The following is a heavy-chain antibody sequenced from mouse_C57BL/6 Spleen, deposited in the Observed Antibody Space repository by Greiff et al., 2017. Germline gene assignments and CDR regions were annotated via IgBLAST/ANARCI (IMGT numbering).Heavy chain of an antibody. CDR3: ARGGALARAY. CDR1: GYTFTSYW. Sequence: QVQLQQPGAELVKPGASVKLSCKASGYTFTSYWMHWVKQRPGQGLEWIGMIHPNSGSTNYNEKFKSKATLTVNKSSSTAYMQLSGLTSEEAAVYYGARGGALARAYWGQGTLVTVSA. D-gene: IGHD6-1*01. V-gene: IGHV1-64*01. J-gene: IGHJ3*01. CDR2: IHPNSGST.